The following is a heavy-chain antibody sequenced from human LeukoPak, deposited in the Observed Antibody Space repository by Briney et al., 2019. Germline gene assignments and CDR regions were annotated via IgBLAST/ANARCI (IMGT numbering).Heavy chain of an antibody. CDR2: MNPNSGDT. D-gene: IGHD3-3*02. J-gene: IGHJ4*02. CDR3: ARRPINCIIANCYVDY. Sequence: ASVNVSCKASVYTSTNFYIHWVRQAPGQGLEWMGWMNPNSGDTSYAREFQDRVTMTRDTSLNTAYMELSRLRSDDTAVYFCARRPINCIIANCYVDYWGQGTLVTVSS. CDR1: VYTSTNFY. V-gene: IGHV1-2*02.